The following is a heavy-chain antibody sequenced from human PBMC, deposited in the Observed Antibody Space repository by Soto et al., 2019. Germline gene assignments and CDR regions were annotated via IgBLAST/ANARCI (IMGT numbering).Heavy chain of an antibody. J-gene: IGHJ3*02. CDR2: ICIDDSDT. Sequence: GESLKISCKASGYGFTSYWIGWVRQMPGKGLEWVGIICIDDSDTRYSPSFQGQVTISGDKSIKTAYLHWSSLKASDTAMYYCASRKRTSDAFDIWGQGTMVTVSS. CDR1: GYGFTSYW. D-gene: IGHD1-1*01. CDR3: ASRKRTSDAFDI. V-gene: IGHV5-51*01.